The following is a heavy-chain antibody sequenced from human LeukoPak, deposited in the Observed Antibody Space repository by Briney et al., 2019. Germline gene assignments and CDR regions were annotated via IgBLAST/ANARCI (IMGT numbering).Heavy chain of an antibody. CDR2: IYSRGRT. V-gene: IGHV4-59*01. CDR3: ASVSSEAFDI. CDR1: GGSISGYY. D-gene: IGHD3-10*01. Sequence: SETLSLTCTVSGGSISGYYWSWIRQPPGKGLEWIGYIYSRGRTNYNPSLKSRVTISVDTSKNRLSLRLTSVTAADTAVYYCASVSSEAFDIWGQGTMVTVSS. J-gene: IGHJ3*02.